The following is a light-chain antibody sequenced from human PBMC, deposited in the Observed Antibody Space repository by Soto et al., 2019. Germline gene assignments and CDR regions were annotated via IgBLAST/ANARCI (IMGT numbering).Light chain of an antibody. CDR2: KAS. CDR1: QSISSW. J-gene: IGKJ2*01. V-gene: IGKV1-5*03. Sequence: DIQMTQSPSTLSASVGDRVTITCRASQSISSWLAWYQQKPGKAPKLLIYKASSLESGVPSRFRGSGSGTEFPLTISSLQPDDFATYYCQQYNSYPVTVGQGTKLEIK. CDR3: QQYNSYPVT.